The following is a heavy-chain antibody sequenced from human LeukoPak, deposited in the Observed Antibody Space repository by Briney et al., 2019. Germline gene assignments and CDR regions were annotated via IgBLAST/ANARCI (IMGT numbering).Heavy chain of an antibody. CDR1: GYTFTGYY. J-gene: IGHJ6*03. Sequence: ASVKVSCKASGYTFTGYYMHWVRQAPGQGLEWMGWINPNSGGTNYAQKFQGRVTMTRDTSISTAYMELSRLRSDDTAVYYCAREPTTVKGTYMDVWGKGTTVTVSS. CDR2: INPNSGGT. V-gene: IGHV1-2*02. D-gene: IGHD4-11*01. CDR3: AREPTTVKGTYMDV.